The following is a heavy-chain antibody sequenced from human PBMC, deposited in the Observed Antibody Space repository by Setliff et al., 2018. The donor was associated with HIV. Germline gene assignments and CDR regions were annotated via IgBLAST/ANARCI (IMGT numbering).Heavy chain of an antibody. D-gene: IGHD2-15*01. CDR3: ARQGSWLDS. CDR2: SHNNGNT. J-gene: IGHJ5*01. CDR1: GFMFADYG. Sequence: SETLRLSCTASGFMFADYGMSWIRQPPGEGLEWIGYSHNNGNTHYNPSLKRRVTISVDTYKNHISLRLNSVTAADTAVYYCARQGSWLDSWGQGTLVTVSS. V-gene: IGHV4-59*08.